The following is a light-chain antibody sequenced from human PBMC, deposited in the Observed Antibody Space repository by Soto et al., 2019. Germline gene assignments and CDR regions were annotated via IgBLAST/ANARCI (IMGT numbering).Light chain of an antibody. V-gene: IGKV3-11*01. Sequence: EIVLTQSPATLSLSPGERATLSCRASQSVSSYLAWYQQKPGQAPRLLIYDASNRATGIPARFRGSGSGTDFPLPNSSREPEDFAVYYCQPRSSWPLTFGREPKVEIK. J-gene: IGKJ4*01. CDR3: QPRSSWPLT. CDR1: QSVSSY. CDR2: DAS.